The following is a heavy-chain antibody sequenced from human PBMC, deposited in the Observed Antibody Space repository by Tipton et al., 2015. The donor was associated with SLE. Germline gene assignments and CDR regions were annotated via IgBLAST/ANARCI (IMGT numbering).Heavy chain of an antibody. CDR1: GGSISGSSYD. D-gene: IGHD1-26*01. V-gene: IGHV4-39*01. CDR2: IYYSGST. J-gene: IGHJ4*02. CDR3: GSGSYYYFDN. Sequence: TLSLTCTVSGGSISGSSYDWGWIRPPPGKGLEWIGSIYYSGSTYYNPSLKSRVTISVDTSKNQFSLKLSSVTAADTAVYYCGSGSYYYFDNWGQGTLVTVSS.